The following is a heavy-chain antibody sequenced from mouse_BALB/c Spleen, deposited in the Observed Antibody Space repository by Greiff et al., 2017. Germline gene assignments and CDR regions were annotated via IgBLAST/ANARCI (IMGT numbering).Heavy chain of an antibody. CDR2: ISDGGSYT. J-gene: IGHJ4*01. CDR1: GFTFSDYY. Sequence: DVHLVESGGGLVKPGGSLKLSCAASGFTFSDYYMYWVRQTPEKRLEWVATISDGGSYTYYPDSVKGRFTISRDNAKNNLYLQMSSLKSEDTAMYYCARVNYGSSYDYAMDYWGQGTSVTVSS. V-gene: IGHV5-4*02. D-gene: IGHD1-1*01. CDR3: ARVNYGSSYDYAMDY.